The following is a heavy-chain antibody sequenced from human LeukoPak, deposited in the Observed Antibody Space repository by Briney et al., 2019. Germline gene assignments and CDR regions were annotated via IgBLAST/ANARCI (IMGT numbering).Heavy chain of an antibody. CDR2: IDGDARTI. D-gene: IGHD1-1*01. V-gene: IGHV3-74*01. Sequence: GGSLRLSCAASGFTCSTTWVHWVRQAPGQGLVWVSRIDGDARTIDYADSVKGRFIISRDNAKNTLYLQMNSLRPEDTAVYYCATAGAFYFQNWGQGTLVTVSS. CDR1: GFTCSTTW. CDR3: ATAGAFYFQN. J-gene: IGHJ4*02.